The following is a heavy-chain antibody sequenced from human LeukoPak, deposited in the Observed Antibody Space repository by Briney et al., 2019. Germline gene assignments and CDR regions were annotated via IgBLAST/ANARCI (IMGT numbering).Heavy chain of an antibody. V-gene: IGHV4-59*01. Sequence: SETLSLTCTVTGGSISGYYWSWIRQPPGKGLEWIGFIYYSGTTNYNPSLKSRVTVSVDTSKNQFSLMLSSVTAADTAVYYCARMTSYSSGCYFVYWGQGTLVTVSS. CDR1: GGSISGYY. D-gene: IGHD6-19*01. CDR3: ARMTSYSSGCYFVY. CDR2: IYYSGTT. J-gene: IGHJ4*02.